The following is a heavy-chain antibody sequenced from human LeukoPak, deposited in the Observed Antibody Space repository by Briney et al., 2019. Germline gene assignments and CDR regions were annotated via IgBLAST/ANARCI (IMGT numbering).Heavy chain of an antibody. D-gene: IGHD2-15*01. Sequence: GGALRLSCAASVFTVSSNYMNWVRQAPGKGLEWVSIIYSGGSTYYADSVKGRFTISRDNSKKMLYLQMNSLIAEDTAVYYCARGYSSGDSCYPAPFDYWGQGSLVTVSS. CDR3: ARGYSSGDSCYPAPFDY. J-gene: IGHJ4*02. CDR1: VFTVSSNY. V-gene: IGHV3-53*01. CDR2: IYSGGST.